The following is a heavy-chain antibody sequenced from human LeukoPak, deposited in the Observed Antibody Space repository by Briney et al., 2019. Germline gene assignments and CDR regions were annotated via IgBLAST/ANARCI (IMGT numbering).Heavy chain of an antibody. CDR3: ARVHLEWLSSPFDY. Sequence: GGSLRLSCAASGFTFSSYSMNWVRQAPGKGLEWVSSISSSSSYIYYADSVKGRFTISRDNAKNSLYLQMNSLRAEDTAVYYCARVHLEWLSSPFDYWGQGTPVTVSS. CDR2: ISSSSSYI. CDR1: GFTFSSYS. V-gene: IGHV3-21*01. J-gene: IGHJ4*02. D-gene: IGHD3-3*01.